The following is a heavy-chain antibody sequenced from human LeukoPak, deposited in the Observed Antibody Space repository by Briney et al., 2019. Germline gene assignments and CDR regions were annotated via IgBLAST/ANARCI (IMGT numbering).Heavy chain of an antibody. D-gene: IGHD3-10*01. CDR1: GYSFTNYW. J-gene: IGHJ6*04. V-gene: IGHV5-51*01. Sequence: GESLKISCQASGYSFTNYWIAWIRKMPGKGLEWLGIIYPGASDTKYSPSFQGHVTIAADNSLTTAYLEWSGLKASDSAIYYCARAGSGSESYGMDVWGKGTTVTVSS. CDR2: IYPGASDT. CDR3: ARAGSGSESYGMDV.